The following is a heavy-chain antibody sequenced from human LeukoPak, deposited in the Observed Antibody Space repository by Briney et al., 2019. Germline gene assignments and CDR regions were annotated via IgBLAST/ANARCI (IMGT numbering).Heavy chain of an antibody. CDR3: ARDLMQWLVRLDAFDI. V-gene: IGHV1-18*01. CDR2: ISAYNGNT. Sequence: ASVKVSCKASGYTFTSYGISWVRQAPGQGLEWMGWISAYNGNTNYAQRLQGRVTMTTDTSTSTAYMELRSLRSDDTAVYYCARDLMQWLVRLDAFDIWGQGTMVTVSS. D-gene: IGHD6-19*01. CDR1: GYTFTSYG. J-gene: IGHJ3*02.